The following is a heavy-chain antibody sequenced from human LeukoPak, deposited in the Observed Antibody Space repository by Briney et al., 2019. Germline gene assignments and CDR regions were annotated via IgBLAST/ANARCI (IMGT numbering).Heavy chain of an antibody. J-gene: IGHJ6*02. CDR2: ITNGGSTI. D-gene: IGHD4-23*01. CDR1: GFTFSDYN. CDR3: ARSIGLSGGGVDV. V-gene: IGHV3-11*01. Sequence: PGGSLRLSCAASGFTFSDYNMNWVRQAPGKGLEWVSYITNGGSTIHHADSVKGRFTISRDNAKKTLYLQMNSLRAEDTAVYYCARSIGLSGGGVDVWGQGTTVTVSS.